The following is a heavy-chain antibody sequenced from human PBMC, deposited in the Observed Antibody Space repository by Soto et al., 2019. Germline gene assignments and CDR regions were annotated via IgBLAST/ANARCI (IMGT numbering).Heavy chain of an antibody. J-gene: IGHJ5*02. V-gene: IGHV4-59*01. CDR2: IYYSGST. CDR1: GGSISSYY. Sequence: NPSETLSLTCTVSGGSISSYYWSWIRQPPGKGLEWIGYIYYSGSTNYNPSLKSRVTISVDTSKNQFSLKLSSVTAADTAVYYCARDLASGDFWSGYYNWFDPWGQGTLVTVSS. CDR3: ARDLASGDFWSGYYNWFDP. D-gene: IGHD3-3*01.